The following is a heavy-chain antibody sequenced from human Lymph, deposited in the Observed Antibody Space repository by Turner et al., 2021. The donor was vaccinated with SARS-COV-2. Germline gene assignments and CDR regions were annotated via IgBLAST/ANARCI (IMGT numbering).Heavy chain of an antibody. CDR3: ARDLSPIRVVVVPAARSRYYYGMDV. Sequence: QMQLVQSGAEVKKPGSSVKVSCKASGGIFNSYAISWVRQAPGQGLEWMGGISPIFGTANYAQKFQGRVTISADESTSTAYMELSSLRSEDTAVYYCARDLSPIRVVVVPAARSRYYYGMDVWGQGTTVTVSS. J-gene: IGHJ6*02. D-gene: IGHD2-2*01. V-gene: IGHV1-69*01. CDR2: ISPIFGTA. CDR1: GGIFNSYA.